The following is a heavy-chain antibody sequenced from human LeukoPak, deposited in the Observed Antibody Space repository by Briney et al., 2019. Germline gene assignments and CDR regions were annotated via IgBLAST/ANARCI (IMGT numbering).Heavy chain of an antibody. CDR3: AKRPYGSGGGHFDH. V-gene: IGHV3-23*01. CDR2: ITTTVGDT. CDR1: GFTFTDYV. D-gene: IGHD3-10*01. J-gene: IGHJ4*02. Sequence: GGSLRLSCVASGFTFTDYVMTWVRQPPGRRLEWVSTITTTVGDTHYADSVKGRFTVSRDDSKGTLFLQMNSLRAEDTGVYYCAKRPYGSGGGHFDHWGQGTLAIVSS.